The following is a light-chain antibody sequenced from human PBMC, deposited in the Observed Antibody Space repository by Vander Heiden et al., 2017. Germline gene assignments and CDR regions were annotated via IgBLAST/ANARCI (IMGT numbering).Light chain of an antibody. CDR3: QSYDSSLSGWV. CDR1: SSNVGAGYD. CDR2: GDS. V-gene: IGLV1-40*01. J-gene: IGLJ3*02. Sequence: SVLPPPPPSFAVPGPGVTITCTGSSSNVGAGYDVHCYQQLPATAPNLLIYGDSSRPSGVPDRCSGSKSGTSASLPITGLQAEDEADYYCQSYDSSLSGWVFGGGTKLTVL.